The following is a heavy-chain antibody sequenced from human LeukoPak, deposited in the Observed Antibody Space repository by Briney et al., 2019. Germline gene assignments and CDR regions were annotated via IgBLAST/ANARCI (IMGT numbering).Heavy chain of an antibody. CDR2: ISSSSSYI. CDR1: GFTFSSYS. J-gene: IGHJ4*02. CDR3: ARDLTSSWYGFDY. D-gene: IGHD6-13*01. V-gene: IGHV3-21*01. Sequence: PGGSLRLSCAASGFTFSSYSMNWVRQAPGKGLEWVSSISSSSSYIYYADSVKGRFTISRDNAKNSLYLHMNSLRAEDTAVYYCARDLTSSWYGFDYWGQGTLVTVSS.